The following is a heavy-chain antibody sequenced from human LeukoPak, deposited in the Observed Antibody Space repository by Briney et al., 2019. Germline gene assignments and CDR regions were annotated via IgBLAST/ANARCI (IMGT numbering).Heavy chain of an antibody. J-gene: IGHJ4*02. CDR2: INHSGST. D-gene: IGHD2-2*01. Sequence: SETLSLTCAVYGGSFSGYYWSWIRQPPEKGLEWIGEINHSGSTNYNPSLKSRVTISVDTSKNQFSLKLSSVTAADTAVYYCARRLGYCSSTSCYQFDYWGQGTLVTVSS. CDR3: ARRLGYCSSTSCYQFDY. CDR1: GGSFSGYY. V-gene: IGHV4-34*01.